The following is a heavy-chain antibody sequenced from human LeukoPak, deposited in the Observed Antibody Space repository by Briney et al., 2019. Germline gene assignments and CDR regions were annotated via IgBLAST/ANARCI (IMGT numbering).Heavy chain of an antibody. V-gene: IGHV3-15*01. CDR1: GFTFSNAW. J-gene: IGHJ5*02. Sequence: GGSLRLSCAASGFTFSNAWMSWVRQAPGKGLEWVGRIKSKTDGGTTDYAAPVKGRFTISRDDSKSIAYLQMNSLKTEDTAVYYCTRDYNWFSVWGQGTLVTVSS. CDR3: TRDYNWFSV. CDR2: IKSKTDGGTT.